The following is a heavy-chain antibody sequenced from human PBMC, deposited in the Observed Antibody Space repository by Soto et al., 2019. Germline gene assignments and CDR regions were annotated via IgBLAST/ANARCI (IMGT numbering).Heavy chain of an antibody. V-gene: IGHV4-30-4*01. CDR1: RGSINSGDYY. CDR3: HRDRYYGSGTYCNSYAGMDV. Sequence: LSLTCTVSRGSINSGDYYSTWVRQPPGKGLEWIGNIFHSGSTYYTPSLQSRVTISLDTSKKHFSLKLSSVTPADTAVYYCHRDRYYGSGTYCNSYAGMDVLCRGSLVT. D-gene: IGHD3-10*01. CDR2: IFHSGST. J-gene: IGHJ6*02.